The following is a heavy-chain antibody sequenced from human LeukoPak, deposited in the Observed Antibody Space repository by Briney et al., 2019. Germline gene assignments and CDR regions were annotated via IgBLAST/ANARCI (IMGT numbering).Heavy chain of an antibody. Sequence: SETLSLTCTVSGGSISSYYWSWIRQPPGKGLEWIGYIYYSGSTNYNPSLKSRVTISVDTSKNQFSLKLSSVTAADTAVYYCAREEVSVAAQRPAFDIWGQGTMATVSS. CDR3: AREEVSVAAQRPAFDI. CDR1: GGSISSYY. D-gene: IGHD1-26*01. J-gene: IGHJ3*02. CDR2: IYYSGST. V-gene: IGHV4-59*01.